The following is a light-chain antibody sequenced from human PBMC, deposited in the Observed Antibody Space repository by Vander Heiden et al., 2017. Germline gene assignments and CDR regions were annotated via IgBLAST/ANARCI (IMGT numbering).Light chain of an antibody. Sequence: ELVLTQSPATLSLSPGERATLSCRASQSVRSYLAWYQQKPGQAPRLLIYDASNRATGIPARFSGSGSGTDFTLTISSLEPEDSAVYYCQQRSNWPPLTFGGGTKVEIK. CDR3: QQRSNWPPLT. CDR1: QSVRSY. J-gene: IGKJ4*01. CDR2: DAS. V-gene: IGKV3-11*01.